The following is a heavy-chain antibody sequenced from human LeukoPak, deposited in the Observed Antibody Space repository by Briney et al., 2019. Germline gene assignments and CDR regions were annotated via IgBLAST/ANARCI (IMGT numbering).Heavy chain of an antibody. CDR2: IYYSGST. V-gene: IGHV4-59*01. Sequence: PSETLSLTCTVSGGSISSYYRSWIRQPPGKGLEWIGYIYYSGSTNYNPSLKSRVTISVDTSKNQFSLKLSSVTAADTAVYYCARGSRYCSSTSCPRYYYMDVWGKGTTVTVSS. CDR1: GGSISSYY. J-gene: IGHJ6*03. CDR3: ARGSRYCSSTSCPRYYYMDV. D-gene: IGHD2-2*01.